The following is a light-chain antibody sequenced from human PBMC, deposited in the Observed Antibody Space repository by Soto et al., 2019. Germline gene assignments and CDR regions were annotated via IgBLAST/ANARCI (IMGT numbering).Light chain of an antibody. CDR2: DVS. Sequence: EIVLTQSPATLSLSPGERATLFCRASQSVFTYLAWYQQRPGQAPRLLIYDVSDRATGIPARCTGSGSGTDFTLTISSLEPEDVAIYYCQHRSNWPGTFGQGTKVEIK. J-gene: IGKJ1*01. CDR1: QSVFTY. CDR3: QHRSNWPGT. V-gene: IGKV3-11*01.